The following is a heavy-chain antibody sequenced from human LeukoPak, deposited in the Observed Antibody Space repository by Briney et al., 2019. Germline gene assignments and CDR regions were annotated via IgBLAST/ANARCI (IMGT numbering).Heavy chain of an antibody. Sequence: PGGSLRLSCSASGFTFGDYTMSWARQAPGKGLEGVGYIRSEAYGGTTEYAASVKGRFTISRDDSKSIAYLQMNSLKTEDTAMYYCARGGCGSTSCYPVFDFWGQGTLVTVSS. V-gene: IGHV3-49*04. CDR3: ARGGCGSTSCYPVFDF. CDR2: IRSEAYGGTT. CDR1: GFTFGDYT. D-gene: IGHD2-2*01. J-gene: IGHJ4*02.